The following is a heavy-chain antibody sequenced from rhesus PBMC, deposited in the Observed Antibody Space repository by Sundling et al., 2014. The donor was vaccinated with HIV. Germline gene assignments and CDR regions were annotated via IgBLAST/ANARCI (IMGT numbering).Heavy chain of an antibody. J-gene: IGHJ4*01. CDR1: GGSFSGYF. D-gene: IGHD4-29*01. CDR3: ARVAASYYFDY. CDR2: ISGSSGST. Sequence: QVQLQESGPGLVKPSETLSLTCAVSGGSFSGYFWGWIRQPPGKGLEYIGYISGSSGSTSYNPPSRVESPFQKTRPRTSSPSKLSSVTAADTAVYYCARVAASYYFDYWGQGVLVTVSS. V-gene: IGHV4-99*01.